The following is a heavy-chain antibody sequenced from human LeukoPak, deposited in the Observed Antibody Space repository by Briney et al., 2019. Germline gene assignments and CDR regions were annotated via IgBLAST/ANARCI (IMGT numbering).Heavy chain of an antibody. CDR1: GFSFYNYG. Sequence: GGSLRLSCAASGFSFYNYGMNWVRQAPGKGLEWVSSISSSSTYIYYADSVKGRFTISRDDAENSLYVQMSSLRPEDTAVYYCARGDIAAANFCSYHMDVWGKGTTVTVSS. CDR3: ARGDIAAANFCSYHMDV. CDR2: ISSSSTYI. D-gene: IGHD6-25*01. V-gene: IGHV3-21*01. J-gene: IGHJ6*03.